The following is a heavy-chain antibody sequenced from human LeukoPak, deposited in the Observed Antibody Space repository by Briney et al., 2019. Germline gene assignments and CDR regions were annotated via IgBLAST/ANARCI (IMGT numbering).Heavy chain of an antibody. CDR2: TYHRSKWYN. CDR3: AATHCYFDD. V-gene: IGHV6-1*01. D-gene: IGHD2-15*01. Sequence: SRTLSLTPAMSRVTLSSVSAACDWISHYPSSGLEWLGRTYHRSKWYNDYAISVKSRITINPDTSKNQFSLQLNSVTAEDTAVYYCAATHCYFDDWGQGTLVTVSS. J-gene: IGHJ4*02. CDR1: RVTLSSVSAA.